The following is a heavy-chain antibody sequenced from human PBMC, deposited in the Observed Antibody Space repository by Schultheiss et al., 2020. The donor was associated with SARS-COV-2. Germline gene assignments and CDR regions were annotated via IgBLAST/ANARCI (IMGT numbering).Heavy chain of an antibody. CDR2: INPSSGGT. V-gene: IGHV1-46*01. Sequence: ASVKVSCKASGYTFTSYYIHWVRQAPGQGLEWMGVINPSSGGTTHAQKFQGRVTMTRDTSTSTVYVELSSLRTQDTAVYYCARGFWYSSYDPPFDYWGQGTLVTVSS. CDR3: ARGFWYSSYDPPFDY. CDR1: GYTFTSYY. J-gene: IGHJ4*02. D-gene: IGHD5-12*01.